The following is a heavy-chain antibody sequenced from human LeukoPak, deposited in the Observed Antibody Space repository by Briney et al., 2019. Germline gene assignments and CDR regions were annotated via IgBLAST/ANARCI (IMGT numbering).Heavy chain of an antibody. CDR2: INSDGSST. V-gene: IGHV3-74*01. D-gene: IGHD3-22*01. CDR1: GFTFSSYW. J-gene: IGHJ4*02. CDR3: ARFNLAGSSGIDY. Sequence: GGSLRLSCAASGFTFSSYWIHWVRQAPGKGLVWVSRINSDGSSTSYADSVKGRFTISRDNAKNTLYLQMNSLRAEDTAVYYCARFNLAGSSGIDYWGQGTLVTVSS.